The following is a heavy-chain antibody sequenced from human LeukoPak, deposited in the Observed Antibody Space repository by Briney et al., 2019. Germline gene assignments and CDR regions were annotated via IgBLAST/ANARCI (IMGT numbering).Heavy chain of an antibody. J-gene: IGHJ6*02. CDR2: IYYSGST. V-gene: IGHV4-59*01. CDR1: GGSISSYY. CDR3: ARGIPPYCSGGSCYLGYYYYYGMDV. D-gene: IGHD2-15*01. Sequence: SETLSLTCTVSGGSISSYYWSWIRQPPGKGLEWIGYIYYSGSTNYNPSLKSRVTISVDTSKNQFSLKLSSVTAADTAVYHCARGIPPYCSGGSCYLGYYYYYGMDVWGQGTTVTVSS.